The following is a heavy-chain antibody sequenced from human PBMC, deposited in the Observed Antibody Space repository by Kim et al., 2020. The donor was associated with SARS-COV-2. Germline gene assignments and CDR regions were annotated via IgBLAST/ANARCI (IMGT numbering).Heavy chain of an antibody. D-gene: IGHD3-22*01. CDR2: IWYDGSNK. CDR1: GFTFSSYG. CDR3: ARDSAPSGGYYYDSSGYFDY. V-gene: IGHV3-33*01. J-gene: IGHJ4*02. Sequence: GGSLRLSCAASGFTFSSYGMHWVRQAPGKGLEWVAVIWYDGSNKYYADSVKGRFTISRDNSKNTLYLQMNSLRAEDTAVYYCARDSAPSGGYYYDSSGYFDYWGQGTLVTVSS.